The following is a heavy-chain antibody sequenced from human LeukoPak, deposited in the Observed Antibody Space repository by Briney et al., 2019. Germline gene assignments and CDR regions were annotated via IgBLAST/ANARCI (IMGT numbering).Heavy chain of an antibody. CDR2: INPSGGST. V-gene: IGHV1-46*01. Sequence: GASVKVSCKASGYSLTTYYMHWVRQAPGQGLEWMAIINPSGGSTNYAQKFQGRVTMTRDTSTSTVYMELSSLRSEDTAVYYCARVAHCGGDCYLGDWGQGTLVTVSS. CDR1: GYSLTTYY. D-gene: IGHD2-21*02. CDR3: ARVAHCGGDCYLGD. J-gene: IGHJ4*02.